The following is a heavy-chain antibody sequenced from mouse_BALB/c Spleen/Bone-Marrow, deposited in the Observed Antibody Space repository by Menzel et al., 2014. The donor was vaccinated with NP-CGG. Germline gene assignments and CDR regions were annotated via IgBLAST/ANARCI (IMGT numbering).Heavy chain of an antibody. V-gene: IGHV1S41*01. CDR3: ARGIYYGNYVYAMDY. CDR1: GYTFTNYW. CDR2: IAPGSGST. D-gene: IGHD2-1*01. Sequence: DLVKPGASVKLSCKASGYTFTNYWINWIKQRPGQGLEWIGRIAPGSGSTYYNEMFKGKATLTVDTSSSTAYIQLSSLSSEDSAVYFCARGIYYGNYVYAMDYWRQGTSVTVSS. J-gene: IGHJ4*01.